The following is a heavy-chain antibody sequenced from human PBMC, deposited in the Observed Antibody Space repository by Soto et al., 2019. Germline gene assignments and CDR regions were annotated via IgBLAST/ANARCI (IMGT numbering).Heavy chain of an antibody. J-gene: IGHJ6*02. CDR2: ISYDGSNK. CDR3: ARDRGSSAIYYYYGMDV. V-gene: IGHV3-30-3*01. Sequence: QVQLVESGGGVVQPGRSLRLSCAASGFTFSSYAMHWVRQAPGKGLEWVAVISYDGSNKYYADSVKGRFTISRDNSKNTLYLQMNSLRAEDTAVYYCARDRGSSAIYYYYGMDVWGQGTTVTVSS. CDR1: GFTFSSYA. D-gene: IGHD6-6*01.